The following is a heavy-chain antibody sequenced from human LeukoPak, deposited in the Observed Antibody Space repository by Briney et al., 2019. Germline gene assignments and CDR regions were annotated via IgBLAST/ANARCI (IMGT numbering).Heavy chain of an antibody. D-gene: IGHD6-6*01. CDR1: GFTFSSYA. CDR3: AKLSIYNCGMDV. Sequence: GGTLRLSCAASGFTFSSYAMSWVRQAPGKGLEWVSAISGSGGSTYYADSVKGRFTISRDNSKNTLYLQMNSLRAEDTAVYYCAKLSIYNCGMDVWGQGTTVTVSS. J-gene: IGHJ6*02. V-gene: IGHV3-23*01. CDR2: ISGSGGST.